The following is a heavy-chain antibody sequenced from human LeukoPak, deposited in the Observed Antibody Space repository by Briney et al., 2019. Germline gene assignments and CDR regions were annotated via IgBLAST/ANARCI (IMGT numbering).Heavy chain of an antibody. CDR2: IYYSGST. D-gene: IGHD3-16*02. V-gene: IGHV4-59*01. Sequence: PSETLSLTCTVSGGSISSYYWSWIRQPPGNGLEWIGYIYYSGSTNYNPSLKSRVTISVDTSKNQFSLKLSSVTAADTAVYYCARGRKNNKTFLFLIGSPYGMDVWGQGTTVTVSS. CDR3: ARGRKNNKTFLFLIGSPYGMDV. J-gene: IGHJ6*02. CDR1: GGSISSYY.